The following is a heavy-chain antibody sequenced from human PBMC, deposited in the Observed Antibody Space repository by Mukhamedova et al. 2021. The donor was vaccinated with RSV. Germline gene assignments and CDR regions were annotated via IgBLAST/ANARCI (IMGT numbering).Heavy chain of an antibody. J-gene: IGHJ4*02. D-gene: IGHD3-16*01. V-gene: IGHV4-39*01. CDR2: IYDTGTT. CDR1: YY. Sequence: YYWGWIRQPPGKGLEWIGSIYDTGTTYYSPSLESRVAISIDTSKNQFSLKLSSVTAADTAVYYCARRGDYLGQGALVTVSS. CDR3: ARRGDY.